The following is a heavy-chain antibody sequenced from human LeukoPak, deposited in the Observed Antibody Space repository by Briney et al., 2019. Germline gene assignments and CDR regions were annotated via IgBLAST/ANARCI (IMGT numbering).Heavy chain of an antibody. V-gene: IGHV4-59*01. CDR3: ARGLGYDSSGYYFDY. J-gene: IGHJ4*02. CDR1: GGSISSYY. Sequence: PSETLSLTCTVSGGSISSYYWSWIRQPPGKGLEWIGYIYYSGSTNYNPSLKSRVTISVDTSKNQFSLKLSSVTAADTAVYYCARGLGYDSSGYYFDYWGQGTLVTVSS. CDR2: IYYSGST. D-gene: IGHD3-22*01.